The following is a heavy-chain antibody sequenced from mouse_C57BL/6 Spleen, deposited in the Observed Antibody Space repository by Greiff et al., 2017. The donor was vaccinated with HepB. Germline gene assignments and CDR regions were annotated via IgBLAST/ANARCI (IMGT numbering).Heavy chain of an antibody. Sequence: QVQLQQPGAELVMPGASVKLSCKASGYTFTSYWMHWVKQRPGQGLEWIGEIDPSDSYTNYNQKFKGKSTLTVDKSSSTAYMQLSSLTSEDSAVYYCARADYYGYGNWYFDVWGTGTTVTVSS. D-gene: IGHD2-2*01. V-gene: IGHV1-69*01. CDR2: IDPSDSYT. CDR3: ARADYYGYGNWYFDV. CDR1: GYTFTSYW. J-gene: IGHJ1*03.